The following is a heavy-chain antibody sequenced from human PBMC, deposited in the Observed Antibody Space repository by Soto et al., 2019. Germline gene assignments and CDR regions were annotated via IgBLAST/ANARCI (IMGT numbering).Heavy chain of an antibody. D-gene: IGHD6-13*01. CDR2: ISSSSSYI. CDR1: GFTFSAYS. V-gene: IGHV3-21*01. Sequence: EVQLVESGGGLVKPGGSLRLSCAASGFTFSAYSMNWVRQVPGKGLEWVSSISSSSSYIYYADSVKGRFTISRDNAKNSLYLQMNSLRAEDTAVYYCASTTLPGYTSSWLLDYWGQGALVTVS. J-gene: IGHJ4*02. CDR3: ASTTLPGYTSSWLLDY.